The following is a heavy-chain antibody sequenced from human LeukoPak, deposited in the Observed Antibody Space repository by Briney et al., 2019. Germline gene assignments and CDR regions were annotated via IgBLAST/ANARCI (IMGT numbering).Heavy chain of an antibody. CDR2: IYYSGST. J-gene: IGHJ5*02. CDR1: GGSISSSSYY. D-gene: IGHD3-10*01. CDR3: ASSPGAYNWFDP. Sequence: PSETLSLTCTVSGGSISSSSYYWGWIRQPPGKGLEWIGSIYYSGSTYYNPSLKSRVTISVDTSKNQFSLKLSSVTAADTAVYYCASSPGAYNWFDPWGQGTLVTVSS. V-gene: IGHV4-39*07.